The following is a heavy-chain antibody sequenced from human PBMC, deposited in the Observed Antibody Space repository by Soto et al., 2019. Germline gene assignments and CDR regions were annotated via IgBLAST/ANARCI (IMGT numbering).Heavy chain of an antibody. J-gene: IGHJ4*02. Sequence: EVQLVESWGGLVQPGGSLRLSCAASGFTFSMYWMHWVRQAPGKGLLWVSRINGDGTDTTYADSVKGRFTISRDNAKNTVYLQMTGLRAEDTAVYYCAREVGRGSGSYYLDYWGQETLVTVSS. CDR1: GFTFSMYW. CDR3: AREVGRGSGSYYLDY. D-gene: IGHD3-16*01. CDR2: INGDGTDT. V-gene: IGHV3-74*03.